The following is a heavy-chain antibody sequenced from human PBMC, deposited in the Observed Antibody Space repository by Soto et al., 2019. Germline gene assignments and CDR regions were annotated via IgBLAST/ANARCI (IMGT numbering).Heavy chain of an antibody. J-gene: IGHJ4*02. CDR1: GFTFSNAW. Sequence: EVQLVESGGGLVKPGGSLRLSCAASGFTFSNAWMSWVRQAPGKGLEWVGRIKSKTDGGTTDYAAPVKGRFTISRDDSKNTLYLQMNSLKTEDTAVYYCTSTRYGDPRGIDYWGQGTLVTVSS. V-gene: IGHV3-15*01. CDR3: TSTRYGDPRGIDY. D-gene: IGHD4-17*01. CDR2: IKSKTDGGTT.